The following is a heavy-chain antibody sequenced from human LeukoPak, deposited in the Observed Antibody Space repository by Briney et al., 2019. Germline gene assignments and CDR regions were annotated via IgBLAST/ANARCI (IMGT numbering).Heavy chain of an antibody. CDR3: AKDCYGSGSYYNPLGY. J-gene: IGHJ4*02. CDR2: ISGSGGST. CDR1: GFTFSSYA. V-gene: IGHV3-23*01. Sequence: GVSLRLSCAASGFTFSSYAMSWVRQAPGKGLEWVSAISGSGGSTYYADSVKGRFTISRDNSKNTLYLQMNSLRAEDTAVYYCAKDCYGSGSYYNPLGYWGQGTLVTVSS. D-gene: IGHD3-10*01.